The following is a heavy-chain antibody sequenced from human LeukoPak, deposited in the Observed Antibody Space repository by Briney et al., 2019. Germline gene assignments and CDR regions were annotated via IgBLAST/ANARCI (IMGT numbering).Heavy chain of an antibody. Sequence: SETLSLTCTVSGGSISSSSYYWGWIRQPPGKGLEWIGSIYYSGSTYYNPSLKSRVTISVDTSKNQFSLKLSSVTAADTAVYYCARVMLVGVTVDYMDVWGKGTTVTVSS. CDR2: IYYSGST. V-gene: IGHV4-39*07. CDR1: GGSISSSSYY. D-gene: IGHD1-26*01. J-gene: IGHJ6*03. CDR3: ARVMLVGVTVDYMDV.